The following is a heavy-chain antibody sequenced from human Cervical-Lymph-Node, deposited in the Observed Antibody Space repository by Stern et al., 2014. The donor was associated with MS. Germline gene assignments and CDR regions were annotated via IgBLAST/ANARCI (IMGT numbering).Heavy chain of an antibody. CDR3: VREFNYDTSGYYFYY. V-gene: IGHV1-69*01. J-gene: IGHJ4*02. CDR2: IIPIFGTA. Sequence: VQLVESGAEVKKPGSSVKVSCKASGGTFRSYGISWVRQAPGQGLEWMGGIIPIFGTANYAQKFQCRVTITAAESTTTAYMELSSLRSEDTAVYYCVREFNYDTSGYYFYYWGQGTLVTVSS. CDR1: GGTFRSYG. D-gene: IGHD3-22*01.